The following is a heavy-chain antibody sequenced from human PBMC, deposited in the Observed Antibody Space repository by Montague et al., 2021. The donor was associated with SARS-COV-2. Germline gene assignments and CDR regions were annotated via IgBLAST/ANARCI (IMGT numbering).Heavy chain of an antibody. Sequence: SLRPSCAASGFTVSSSYMSWVRQAPGKGLEWVSVIYRGGDTYYAYSVXGRFTVSRHNSKNTLYLEMNSLRGEDTAVYYCTRSVAAAGTFYYYYGMDVWGQGTTVTVSS. CDR2: IYRGGDT. J-gene: IGHJ6*02. CDR1: GFTVSSSY. V-gene: IGHV3-53*04. D-gene: IGHD6-13*01. CDR3: TRSVAAAGTFYYYYGMDV.